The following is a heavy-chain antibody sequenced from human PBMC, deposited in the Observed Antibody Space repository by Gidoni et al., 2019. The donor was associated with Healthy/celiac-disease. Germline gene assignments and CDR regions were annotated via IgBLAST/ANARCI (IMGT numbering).Heavy chain of an antibody. J-gene: IGHJ4*02. Sequence: QVQLQESGPGLVKPSQTLSLTCTVSGGSISSGSYYWSWIRQPAGKGLEWIGRIYTSGSTNYNPSLKSRVTISVDTSKNQFSLKLSSVTAADTAVYYCARTSITMVRGVITIAEDWGQGTLVTVSS. CDR1: GGSISSGSYY. CDR3: ARTSITMVRGVITIAED. CDR2: IYTSGST. V-gene: IGHV4-61*02. D-gene: IGHD3-10*01.